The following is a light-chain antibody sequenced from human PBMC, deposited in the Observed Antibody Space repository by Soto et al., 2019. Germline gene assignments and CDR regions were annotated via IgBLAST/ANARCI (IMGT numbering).Light chain of an antibody. CDR1: SSDVGGYNY. Sequence: QSVLTQPASVSGSPGQSITISCTGTSSDVGGYNYVSWYQQHPGKAPKLMIYDVSNRPSGVSNRFSGSKSGNTASLTISGLQAEDEADYYCSLYTSSSTPPYVFGTGTKVT. CDR3: SLYTSSSTPPYV. V-gene: IGLV2-14*01. CDR2: DVS. J-gene: IGLJ1*01.